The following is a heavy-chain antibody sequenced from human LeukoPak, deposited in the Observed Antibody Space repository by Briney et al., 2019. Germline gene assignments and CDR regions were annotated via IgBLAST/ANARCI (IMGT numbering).Heavy chain of an antibody. CDR2: INPNSGGT. J-gene: IGHJ4*02. CDR1: GYTFTSYG. CDR3: ARLGYCSSTSYYNFDY. V-gene: IGHV1-2*02. D-gene: IGHD2-2*02. Sequence: GASVKVSCKASGYTFTSYGISWVRQAPGQGLEWMGWINPNSGGTNYAQKFQGRVTMTRDTSISTAYMELSRLRSDDTAVYRCARLGYCSSTSYYNFDYWGQGTLVTVSS.